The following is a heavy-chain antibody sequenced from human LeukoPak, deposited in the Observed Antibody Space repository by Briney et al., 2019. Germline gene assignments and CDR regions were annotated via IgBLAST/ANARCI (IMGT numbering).Heavy chain of an antibody. Sequence: GGSLRLSCAASGFTVSSDYMSWVGQAPGKGLEWVSVIYSRGSTYDADSVKGRFTISRDNSKNTLYLQMNRLRPEDAAVYYCAKAPVTTCRGAYCYPFDYWGQGTLVTVSS. CDR3: AKAPVTTCRGAYCYPFDY. CDR2: IYSRGST. V-gene: IGHV3-66*01. D-gene: IGHD2-21*01. CDR1: GFTVSSDY. J-gene: IGHJ4*02.